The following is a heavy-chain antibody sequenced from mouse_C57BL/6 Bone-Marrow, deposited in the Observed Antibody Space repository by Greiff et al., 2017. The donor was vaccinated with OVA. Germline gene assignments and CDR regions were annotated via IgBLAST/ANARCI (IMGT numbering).Heavy chain of an antibody. D-gene: IGHD1-1*01. J-gene: IGHJ2*01. CDR3: AILLRDYFDY. CDR2: INPNNGGT. CDR1: GYTFTDYY. Sequence: EVQPQQSGPELVKPGASVKISCKASGYTFTDYYMNWVKQSHGKSLEWIGDINPNNGGTSYNQKFKGKATLTVDKSSSTAYMELRSLTSEDSAVYYCAILLRDYFDYWGQGTTLTVSS. V-gene: IGHV1-26*01.